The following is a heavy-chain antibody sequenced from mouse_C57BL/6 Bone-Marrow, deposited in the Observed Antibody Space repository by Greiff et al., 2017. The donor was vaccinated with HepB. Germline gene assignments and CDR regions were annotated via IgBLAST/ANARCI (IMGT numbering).Heavy chain of an antibody. V-gene: IGHV14-4*01. J-gene: IGHJ1*03. CDR1: GFNIKDDY. CDR3: TTAGSYRYFDV. Sequence: VQLQQSGAELVRPGASVKLSCTASGFNIKDDYMHWVKQRPEQGLEWIGWIDPENGDTEYASKFQGKATITAETSSNTAYLQLSSLTSEDTSVYYCTTAGSYRYFDVWGTGTTVTVSS. CDR2: IDPENGDT.